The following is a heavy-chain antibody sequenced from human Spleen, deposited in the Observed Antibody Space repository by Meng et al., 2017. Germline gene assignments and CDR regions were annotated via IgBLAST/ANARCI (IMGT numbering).Heavy chain of an antibody. CDR2: INHSGST. D-gene: IGHD3-10*01. V-gene: IGHV4-34*01. Sequence: QVQPQEWGGGVLKPPETLSLTCGFDGGSFSGYYWSWIRQPPGKGLEWIGEINHSGSTNYNPSLKSRVTISVDTSKNQFSLKLSSVTAADTAVYYCARGITMVRGVILPYNWFDPWGQGTLVTVSS. CDR3: ARGITMVRGVILPYNWFDP. CDR1: GGSFSGYY. J-gene: IGHJ5*02.